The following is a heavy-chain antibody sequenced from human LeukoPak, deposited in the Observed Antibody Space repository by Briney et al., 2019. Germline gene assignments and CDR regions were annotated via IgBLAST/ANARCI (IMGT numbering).Heavy chain of an antibody. CDR3: ARHLYCSSTSCYFGAFDI. CDR1: GGSISSGGYY. CDR2: IYHSGST. Sequence: SQTLSLTCTVSGGSISSGGYYWSWIRQPPGKGLEWIGYIYHSGSTYYNPSLKSRVTISVDTSKNQFSLKLSSVTAADTAVYYCARHLYCSSTSCYFGAFDIWGQGTMVTVSS. V-gene: IGHV4-30-2*03. D-gene: IGHD2-2*01. J-gene: IGHJ3*02.